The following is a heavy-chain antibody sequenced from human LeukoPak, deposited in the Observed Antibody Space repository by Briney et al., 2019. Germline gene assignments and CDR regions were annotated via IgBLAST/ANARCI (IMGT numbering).Heavy chain of an antibody. CDR3: ARREYTKNGIDY. D-gene: IGHD5-18*01. CDR1: GDTFSNYA. V-gene: IGHV1-69*05. J-gene: IGHJ4*02. Sequence: SVKVSCKASGDTFSNYAINWVRQAPGQGLEWMGGINPMFGTANYAQKVQGRVTITTDESTSTAYMELSSLRASDTAMYYCARREYTKNGIDYWGQGTLVTVSS. CDR2: INPMFGTA.